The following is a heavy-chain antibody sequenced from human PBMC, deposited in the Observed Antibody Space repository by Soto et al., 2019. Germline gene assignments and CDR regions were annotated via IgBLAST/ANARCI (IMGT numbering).Heavy chain of an antibody. Sequence: SETLSLTCTVYGSDITTYYWSWLRQSPGKGLEWIGHIYDTGSTTYNPSLKSRVTISVDTSNKQFSLRLTSVTAADTAVYYCARCPIDHNWFDPWGQGTLVTVSS. D-gene: IGHD3-9*01. V-gene: IGHV4-59*01. J-gene: IGHJ5*02. CDR3: ARCPIDHNWFDP. CDR2: IYDTGST. CDR1: GSDITTYY.